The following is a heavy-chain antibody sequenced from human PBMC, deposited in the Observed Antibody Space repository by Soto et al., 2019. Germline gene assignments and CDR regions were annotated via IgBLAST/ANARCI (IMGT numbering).Heavy chain of an antibody. Sequence: KQSQTLSLTCAISGDSVSSNSAAWNWIRQSPSRGLEWLGRTYYRSKWYNDYAVSVKSRITINPDTSKNQFSLQLNSVTPEDTAVYYCARTIVGATKYYYYYMDVWGKGTTVTVSS. V-gene: IGHV6-1*01. CDR1: GDSVSSNSAA. D-gene: IGHD1-26*01. CDR3: ARTIVGATKYYYYYMDV. J-gene: IGHJ6*03. CDR2: TYYRSKWYN.